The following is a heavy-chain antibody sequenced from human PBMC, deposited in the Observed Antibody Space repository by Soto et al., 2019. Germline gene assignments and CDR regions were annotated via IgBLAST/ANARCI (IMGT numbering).Heavy chain of an antibody. CDR2: SNPNSGGT. J-gene: IGHJ4*02. V-gene: IGHV1-2*02. Sequence: GGSGQVCCKASGYTVTGYYVHWVRQAPGQGLEWMGWSNPNSGGTTYAQKFQCRVTMTRDTSISTAYMELSRLRSDDTAGDYCARTYGSGRRSPSPSDYWGQGTMVTVSS. CDR3: ARTYGSGRRSPSPSDY. CDR1: GYTVTGYY. D-gene: IGHD3-10*01.